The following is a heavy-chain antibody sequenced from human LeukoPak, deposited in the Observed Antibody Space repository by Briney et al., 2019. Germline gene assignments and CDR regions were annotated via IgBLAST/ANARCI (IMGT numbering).Heavy chain of an antibody. CDR1: GFTFSSYT. J-gene: IGHJ6*03. D-gene: IGHD1-1*01. CDR2: ISSSSSYI. CDR3: ARDRLLEDRDYHYYYYMDV. Sequence: GGSLRLSCAVSGFTFSSYTINWVRQAPGKGLEWVSSISSSSSYIYYADSVKGRFTISRDNAKNSLSLQMNSLSAEDTAVYYCARDRLLEDRDYHYYYYMDVWGIGTTVTVSS. V-gene: IGHV3-21*01.